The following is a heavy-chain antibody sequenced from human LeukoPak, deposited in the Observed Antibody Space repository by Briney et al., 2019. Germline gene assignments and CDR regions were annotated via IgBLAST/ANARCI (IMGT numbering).Heavy chain of an antibody. CDR3: AKDFVVVPGLVNYFDS. CDR2: ISSSSSYT. J-gene: IGHJ4*02. Sequence: GGSLRLSCAASGFTFSSYSMNWVRQAPGKGLEWVSSISSSSSYTYYADSVKGRFTISRDNSKNRLYLRMNSLRAEDTALYYCAKDFVVVPGLVNYFDSWGQGTLVTVSS. D-gene: IGHD2-2*01. CDR1: GFTFSSYS. V-gene: IGHV3-21*04.